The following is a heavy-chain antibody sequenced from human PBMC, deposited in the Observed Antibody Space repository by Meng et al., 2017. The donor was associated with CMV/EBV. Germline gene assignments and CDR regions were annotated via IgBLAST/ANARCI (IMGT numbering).Heavy chain of an antibody. V-gene: IGHV3-74*01. CDR2: INSDGSST. CDR1: GFTFSSYW. CDR3: ARVVRGGSYLGGDYFDY. J-gene: IGHJ4*02. D-gene: IGHD1-26*01. Sequence: GESLKISCAASGFTFSSYWMHWVRQAPGKGLVWVSRINSDGSSTSYADSVKGRFTISRDNPKNTLYLQMNSLRAEDTAVYYCARVVRGGSYLGGDYFDYWGQGTLVTVSS.